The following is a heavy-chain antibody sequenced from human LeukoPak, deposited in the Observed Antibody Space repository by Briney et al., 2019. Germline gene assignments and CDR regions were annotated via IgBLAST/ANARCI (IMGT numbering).Heavy chain of an antibody. Sequence: GGSLRLSCAASGFTFSSYAMSWVRQAPGKGLEWVSSISGSDGSTYYADSVKGRFTISRDNSKNTLYLQMNSLRAEDTAVYYCARAGNTRFDYWGQGTLVTVSS. CDR3: ARAGNTRFDY. D-gene: IGHD2/OR15-2a*01. CDR1: GFTFSSYA. V-gene: IGHV3-23*01. J-gene: IGHJ4*02. CDR2: ISGSDGST.